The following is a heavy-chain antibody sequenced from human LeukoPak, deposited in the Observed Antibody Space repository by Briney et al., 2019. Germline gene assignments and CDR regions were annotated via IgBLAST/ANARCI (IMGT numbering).Heavy chain of an antibody. V-gene: IGHV3-23*01. CDR3: ANNGHGSGSYYPRTEYYFDY. J-gene: IGHJ4*02. Sequence: GGSLRLSCAASGFTVSSYAMNWVRQAPGNGLEWVATISTSGGSTYYADFVKGRFTISRDNSKNTLYLQMNSLRAEDTAVYYCANNGHGSGSYYPRTEYYFDYWGQGTLVTVSS. D-gene: IGHD3-10*01. CDR2: ISTSGGST. CDR1: GFTVSSYA.